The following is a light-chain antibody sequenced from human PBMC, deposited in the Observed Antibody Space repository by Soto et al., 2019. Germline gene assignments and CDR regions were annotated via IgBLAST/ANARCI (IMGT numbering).Light chain of an antibody. V-gene: IGLV2-11*01. CDR1: SSDVGGYNY. J-gene: IGLJ3*02. CDR2: DVS. CDR3: CAYAGSYTWV. Sequence: QSALTQPRSVSGSPGQSVTISCTGTSSDVGGYNYVSCYQQHPGKAPKLMIYDVSKRPSGVPDRFSGSKSGNTASLTISGLQSEDEAAYYCCAYAGSYTWVFGGGTKLNVL.